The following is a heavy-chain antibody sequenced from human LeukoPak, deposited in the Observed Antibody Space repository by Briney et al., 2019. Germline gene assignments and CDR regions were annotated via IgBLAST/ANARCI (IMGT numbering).Heavy chain of an antibody. Sequence: PGGSLRLSCTASGFIFSNYWMSWVRQAPGKGLEWVANIKQGGSEKNYVDSVKGRFTISRDNAKNSLYLQMNSLRAEDTAIYYCAREDDWNYEDFWGQGTLVTVSS. V-gene: IGHV3-7*01. J-gene: IGHJ4*02. CDR1: GFIFSNYW. D-gene: IGHD1-7*01. CDR2: IKQGGSEK. CDR3: AREDDWNYEDF.